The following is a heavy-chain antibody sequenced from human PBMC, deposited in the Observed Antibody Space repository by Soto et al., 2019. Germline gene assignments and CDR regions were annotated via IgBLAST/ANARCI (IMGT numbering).Heavy chain of an antibody. CDR3: ARVRNDYGDYADY. V-gene: IGHV1-69*02. CDR1: GGTFSSYT. D-gene: IGHD4-17*01. J-gene: IGHJ4*02. CDR2: IIPILGMA. Sequence: QVQLVQSGAEVKKPGSSVKVSCKASGGTFSSYTISWVRQAPGQGLEWMGRIIPILGMANYEQKFQGRVTITTDKSTSTAYMELSSLRSEDTAVYYCARVRNDYGDYADYWGQGSLVTVSS.